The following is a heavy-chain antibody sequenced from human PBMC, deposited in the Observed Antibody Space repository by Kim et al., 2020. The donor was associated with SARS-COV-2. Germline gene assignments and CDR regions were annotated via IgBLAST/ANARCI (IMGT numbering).Heavy chain of an antibody. V-gene: IGHV3-33*01. CDR3: ARDTRDYYGMDV. CDR2: IWYDGSNK. J-gene: IGHJ6*02. Sequence: GGSLRLSCAASGFTFSSYGMHWVRQAPGKGLEWVAVIWYDGSNKYYADSVKGRFTISRGNSKNTLYLQMNSLRAEDTAVYYCARDTRDYYGMDVWGQGTTVTVSS. CDR1: GFTFSSYG.